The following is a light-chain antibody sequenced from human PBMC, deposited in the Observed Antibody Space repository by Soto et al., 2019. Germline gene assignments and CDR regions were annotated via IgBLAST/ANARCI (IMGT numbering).Light chain of an antibody. J-gene: IGLJ1*01. CDR3: SSYTSSSTLFV. Sequence: QSALNQPASVSGSPGQSITISCTGTSSDVGGYNYVSWYQQHPGKAPKLMIYDVSNRPSGVSNRFSGSKSSNTASLTISGLQAEDEADYYCSSYTSSSTLFVFGTGTKVTVL. CDR2: DVS. V-gene: IGLV2-14*01. CDR1: SSDVGGYNY.